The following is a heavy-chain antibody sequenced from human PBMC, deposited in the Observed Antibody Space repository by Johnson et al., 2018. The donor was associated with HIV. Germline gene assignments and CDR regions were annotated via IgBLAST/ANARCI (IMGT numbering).Heavy chain of an antibody. V-gene: IGHV3-NL1*01. CDR3: AKDLSISPNDAFDI. J-gene: IGHJ3*02. D-gene: IGHD6-6*01. CDR2: IYSGGST. CDR1: GFSFSSYT. Sequence: QVHLVESGGGVVQPGRSLRLSCAASGFSFSSYTLHWVRQAPGKGLEWVSVIYSGGSTYYADSVKGRFTISRDNSKNTLYLQMNSLRAEDTAVYFCAKDLSISPNDAFDIWGQGTMVTVSS.